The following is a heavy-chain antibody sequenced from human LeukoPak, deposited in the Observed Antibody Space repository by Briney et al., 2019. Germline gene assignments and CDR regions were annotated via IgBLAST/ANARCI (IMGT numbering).Heavy chain of an antibody. V-gene: IGHV1-2*02. J-gene: IGHJ4*02. CDR2: VDPKSGGT. D-gene: IGHD6-19*01. CDR1: GYTFTAYY. CDR3: ARWRGYASDWSGPFDD. Sequence: ASVKVSCKASGYTFTAYYIHWVRLAPGQGLEWMGWVDPKSGGTKCAQKFQGRVTMTSDTSISTGYMELNRLRSDDTAVYFCARWRGYASDWSGPFDDWGQGTLVTVSS.